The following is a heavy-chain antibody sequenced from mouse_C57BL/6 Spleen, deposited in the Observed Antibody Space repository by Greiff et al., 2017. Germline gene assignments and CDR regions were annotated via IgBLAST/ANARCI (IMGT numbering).Heavy chain of an antibody. V-gene: IGHV1-61*01. J-gene: IGHJ4*01. D-gene: IGHD1-1*01. CDR1: GYTFTSYW. CDR2: IYPSDSET. CDR3: ARFQFITTVVGYAMDY. Sequence: QVQLQQPGAELVRPGSSVKLSCKASGYTFTSYWMDWVKQRPGQGLEWIGNIYPSDSETHYNQKFKDKATLTVDKSSSTAYMQLSSLTSEDSAVYYCARFQFITTVVGYAMDYWGQGTSVTVSS.